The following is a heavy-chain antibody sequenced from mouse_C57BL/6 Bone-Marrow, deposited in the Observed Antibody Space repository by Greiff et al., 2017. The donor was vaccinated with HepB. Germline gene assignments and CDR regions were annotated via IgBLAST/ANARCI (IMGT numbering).Heavy chain of an antibody. J-gene: IGHJ1*03. CDR3: ARKGGPWYFDV. CDR2: INPNNGGT. V-gene: IGHV1-18*01. CDR1: GYTLTDYN. Sequence: EVQLQESGPELVKPGASVKITCKASGYTLTDYNMDWVKQSHGKSLEWIGDINPNNGGTIYNQKFKGKATLTVDKSSSTAYMELRSLTSEDTAVYYCARKGGPWYFDVWGTGTTVTVSS.